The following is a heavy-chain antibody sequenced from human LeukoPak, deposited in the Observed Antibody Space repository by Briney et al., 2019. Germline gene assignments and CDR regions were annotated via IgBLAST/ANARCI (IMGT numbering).Heavy chain of an antibody. J-gene: IGHJ5*02. Sequence: ASETLSLTCTVSGGSISSYYWSWIRRPPGKGLEWIGYIYYSGSTNYNPSLKSRVTISVDTSKNQFSLKLSSVTAADTAVYYCARDASPVVAALNWFDPWGQGTLVTVSS. CDR2: IYYSGST. CDR1: GGSISSYY. D-gene: IGHD2-15*01. CDR3: ARDASPVVAALNWFDP. V-gene: IGHV4-59*12.